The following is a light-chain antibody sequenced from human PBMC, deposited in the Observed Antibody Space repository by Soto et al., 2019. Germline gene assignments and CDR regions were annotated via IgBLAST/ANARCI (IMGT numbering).Light chain of an antibody. CDR3: QHYNSYSEA. CDR2: DAS. V-gene: IGKV1-5*01. Sequence: DIQMTQSPSTLSGSVGDRVTITCRASQTISTYLNWYQQKPGKAPRLLIYDASSLLSGVPSRFSGSGSGTEFTLTISSLQPDDFATYYCQHYNSYSEAFGQGTKVDIK. CDR1: QTISTY. J-gene: IGKJ1*01.